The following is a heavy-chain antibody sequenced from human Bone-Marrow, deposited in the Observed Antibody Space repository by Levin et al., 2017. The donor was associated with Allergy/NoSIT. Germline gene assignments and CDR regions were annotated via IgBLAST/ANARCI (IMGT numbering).Heavy chain of an antibody. CDR2: VSAGGERT. J-gene: IGHJ1*01. Sequence: SCATSGFSFGTYAVSWVRQAPGTGLQWVSTVSAGGERTYYVDSVEGRFTISKDFSKSTVSLQIDGLRAEDTALYFFAKDNGASFGGYWGQGILVTVSS. D-gene: IGHD2-15*01. CDR3: AKDNGASFGGY. CDR1: GFSFGTYA. V-gene: IGHV3-23*01.